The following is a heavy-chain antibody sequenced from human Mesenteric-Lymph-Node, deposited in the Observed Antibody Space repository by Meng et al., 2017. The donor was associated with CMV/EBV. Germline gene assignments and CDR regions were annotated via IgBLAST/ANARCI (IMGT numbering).Heavy chain of an antibody. CDR2: IYYSGST. J-gene: IGHJ4*02. CDR1: GGSISSSIYY. Sequence: SETLSLTCTVSGGSISSSIYYWGWIRQPPGKGREWVGTIYYSGSTYYNPSLKSRVTISVDTSKNQFSLKLSSVTAADTAVYYCASRAPAMVFDYWGQGTLVTVSS. CDR3: ASRAPAMVFDY. V-gene: IGHV4-39*07. D-gene: IGHD5-18*01.